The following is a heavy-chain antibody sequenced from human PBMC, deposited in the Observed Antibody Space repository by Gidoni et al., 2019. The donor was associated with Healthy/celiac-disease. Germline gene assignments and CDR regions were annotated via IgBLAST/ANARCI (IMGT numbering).Heavy chain of an antibody. CDR1: GFPFSSYA. V-gene: IGHV3-23*01. Sequence: EVQLLESGGGLVQPGGSLTLSFSASGFPFSSYAMSWVRQAPGKGLEWVSATSGSGGSTYYADSVKGRFTISRDNSKNTLYLQMNSLRAEDTAVYYCAKDMITFGGVIVDWGQGTLVTVSS. CDR3: AKDMITFGGVIVD. CDR2: TSGSGGST. J-gene: IGHJ4*02. D-gene: IGHD3-16*02.